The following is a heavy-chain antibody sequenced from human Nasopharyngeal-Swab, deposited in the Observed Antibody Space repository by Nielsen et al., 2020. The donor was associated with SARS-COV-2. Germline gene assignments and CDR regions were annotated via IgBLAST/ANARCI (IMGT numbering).Heavy chain of an antibody. J-gene: IGHJ6*03. Sequence: SVKVSCKASGVTFSSYAISWVRQAPGQGLEWMGGIIPIFGTANYAQKFQGRVTITADKSTSTAYMELSSLRSEDTAVYYCARAHPGYSSSWYDYYYYYMDVWGKGTTVTVSS. CDR2: IIPIFGTA. V-gene: IGHV1-69*06. CDR3: ARAHPGYSSSWYDYYYYYMDV. CDR1: GVTFSSYA. D-gene: IGHD6-13*01.